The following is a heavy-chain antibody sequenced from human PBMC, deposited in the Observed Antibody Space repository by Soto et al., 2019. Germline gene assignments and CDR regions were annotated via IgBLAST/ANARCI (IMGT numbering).Heavy chain of an antibody. Sequence: SGGSLRLSCAASGFTFSSYGMHWVRQAPGKGLEWVAVISYDGSNKYYADSVKGRFTISRDNSKNTLYLQMNSLRAEDTAVYYCAKDKTARGPHNWFDPWGQGTLVTVSS. CDR1: GFTFSSYG. CDR3: AKDKTARGPHNWFDP. CDR2: ISYDGSNK. V-gene: IGHV3-30*18. J-gene: IGHJ5*02.